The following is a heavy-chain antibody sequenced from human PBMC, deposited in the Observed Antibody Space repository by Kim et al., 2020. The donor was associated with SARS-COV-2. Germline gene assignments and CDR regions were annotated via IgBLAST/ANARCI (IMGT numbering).Heavy chain of an antibody. D-gene: IGHD1-26*01. CDR2: KSGRT. CDR3: ARGERLDS. V-gene: IGHV1-8*01. J-gene: IGHJ4*02. Sequence: KSGRTGYAQKFQSRVTMSRDTSTNTAYMELNSLRVEDTAVYYCARGERLDSWGQGTLVTVSS.